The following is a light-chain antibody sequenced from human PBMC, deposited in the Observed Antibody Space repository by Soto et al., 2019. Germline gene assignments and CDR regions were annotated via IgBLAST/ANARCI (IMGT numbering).Light chain of an antibody. J-gene: IGKJ4*01. CDR2: YAS. V-gene: IGKV1-33*01. CDR3: QQYDNLPLT. Sequence: DIQMTQSPSSLSASVGDRVTITCQSSQDISNYLNWYQQKPGTAPKLLIYYASNLETGVPSRFSGSGSGTDFTFTISSLQPEDIATYYCQQYDNLPLTFGGGTKVEIK. CDR1: QDISNY.